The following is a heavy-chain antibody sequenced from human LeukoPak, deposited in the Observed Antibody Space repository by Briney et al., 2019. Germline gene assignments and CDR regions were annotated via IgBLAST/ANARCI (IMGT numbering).Heavy chain of an antibody. CDR3: ARDLRIPNYDILTGYYSTHAFDI. Sequence: SETLSLTCTVSGGSISSYYWSWIRQPPGKGLEWSGYIYYSGSTKYNPSLKSRVTISVDTSKNQFSLKLSSVTAADTAVYYCARDLRIPNYDILTGYYSTHAFDIWGQGTMVTVSS. D-gene: IGHD3-9*01. J-gene: IGHJ3*02. CDR1: GGSISSYY. CDR2: IYYSGST. V-gene: IGHV4-59*01.